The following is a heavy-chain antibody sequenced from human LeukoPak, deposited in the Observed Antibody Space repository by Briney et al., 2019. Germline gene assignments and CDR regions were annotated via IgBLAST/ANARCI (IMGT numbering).Heavy chain of an antibody. CDR3: ARDRRNIVVVPAATAARYWYFDL. J-gene: IGHJ2*01. V-gene: IGHV4-31*03. CDR2: IYYSGST. Sequence: SETLSLTCTVSGGSISSGAYYWSWIRQHPGKGLEWIGYIYYSGSTYYNPSLKSRLTISVDRSKNQFSLKLSSVTAADTAVYYCARDRRNIVVVPAATAARYWYFDLWGRGTLVTVSS. D-gene: IGHD2-2*01. CDR1: GGSISSGAYY.